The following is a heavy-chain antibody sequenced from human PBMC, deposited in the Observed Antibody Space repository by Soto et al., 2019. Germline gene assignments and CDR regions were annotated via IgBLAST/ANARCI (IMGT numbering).Heavy chain of an antibody. D-gene: IGHD3-9*01. CDR1: GFTFSSYA. J-gene: IGHJ4*02. CDR2: ISGSGGST. CDR3: AKDVYGLRYFDWTPFDY. Sequence: GGSLRLSCAASGFTFSSYAMRWVRQAPGKGLEWVSAISGSGGSTYYADSVKGRFTISRDNSKNTLYLQMNSLRAEDTAVYYCAKDVYGLRYFDWTPFDYWGQGTLVTVSS. V-gene: IGHV3-23*01.